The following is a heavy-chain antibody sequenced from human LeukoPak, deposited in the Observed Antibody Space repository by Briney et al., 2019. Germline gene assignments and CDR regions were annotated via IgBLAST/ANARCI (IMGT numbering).Heavy chain of an antibody. CDR1: GFTFSSYW. D-gene: IGHD3-22*01. Sequence: GGSLRLSCAASGFTFSSYWMHWVRQAPGKGLVWVSRMNSDGSSTNYADSVKGRFTISRDNAKNTLYLQMNSLRAEDTAVYYCARTYYYDTSGYNYPFDYWGQGTLVTVSS. J-gene: IGHJ4*02. CDR2: MNSDGSST. CDR3: ARTYYYDTSGYNYPFDY. V-gene: IGHV3-74*01.